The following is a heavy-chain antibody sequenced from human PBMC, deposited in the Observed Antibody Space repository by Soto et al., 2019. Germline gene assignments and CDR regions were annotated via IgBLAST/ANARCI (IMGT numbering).Heavy chain of an antibody. CDR1: GYTLMGDH. CDR2: INPNTGDT. CDR3: ARDLNGWSHFDY. D-gene: IGHD6-19*01. Sequence: KVCCKASGYTLMGDHIDGVRQAPGQGLEWMGWINPNTGDTVYAQRFQDWVTMTSDTSISTAYMDLSRLRSDDTAIYYCARDLNGWSHFDYWGQGTLVTVSS. J-gene: IGHJ4*02. V-gene: IGHV1-2*04.